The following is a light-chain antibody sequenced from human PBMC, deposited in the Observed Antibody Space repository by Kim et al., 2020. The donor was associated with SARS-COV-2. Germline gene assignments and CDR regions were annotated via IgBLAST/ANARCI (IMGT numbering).Light chain of an antibody. Sequence: SAAEGDRVTITCLASQNIAKYFNWYQQKPGKAPKLLILAASNLQSGVPSRFSGSGSGTDFALTINSLQPEDIATYYCQQSYNVPRAFGQGTKLEI. J-gene: IGKJ2*01. CDR1: QNIAKY. CDR2: AAS. CDR3: QQSYNVPRA. V-gene: IGKV1-39*01.